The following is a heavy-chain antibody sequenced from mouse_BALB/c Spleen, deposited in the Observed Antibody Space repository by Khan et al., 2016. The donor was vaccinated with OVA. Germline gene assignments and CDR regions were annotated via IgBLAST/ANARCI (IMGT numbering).Heavy chain of an antibody. Sequence: QVQLKESGPGLVAPSQSLSITCTVSGFSLTNYDISWIRQPPGKGLEWLGVIWTGGDTNYNSAFMSRLSISKDTSKSQVFLKMNSLQTDDTAIYYCVRRGHYYGSFYWYFDVWGAGTTVTVSS. V-gene: IGHV2-9-2*01. J-gene: IGHJ1*01. D-gene: IGHD1-1*01. CDR2: IWTGGDT. CDR3: VRRGHYYGSFYWYFDV. CDR1: GFSLTNYD.